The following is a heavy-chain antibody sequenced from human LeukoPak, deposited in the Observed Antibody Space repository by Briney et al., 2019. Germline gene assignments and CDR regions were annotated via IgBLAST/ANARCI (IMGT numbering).Heavy chain of an antibody. CDR3: ATDPELYCGGDCYPV. D-gene: IGHD2-21*02. CDR1: GGSISSSSYY. V-gene: IGHV4-39*01. CDR2: IYYSGST. Sequence: SETLSLTCTVSGGSISSSSYYWGWIRQPPGKGLEWIGSIYYSGSTYYNPSLKSRVTISVDMSKNQFSLKLSSVTAADTAVYYCATDPELYCGGDCYPVWGKGTTVTISS. J-gene: IGHJ6*04.